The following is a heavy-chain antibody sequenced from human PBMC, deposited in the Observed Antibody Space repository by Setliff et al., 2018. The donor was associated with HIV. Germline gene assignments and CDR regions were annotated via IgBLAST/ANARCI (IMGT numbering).Heavy chain of an antibody. CDR1: GYSISSDYY. J-gene: IGHJ4*02. V-gene: IGHV4-38-2*01. Sequence: PSETLSLTCAVSGYSISSDYYWAWVRQSPGRGLEPPGRGREWIGHIYYTGSTYYNPSLRTRVTISLDTSTDQFSLQVTSVTAADTAVYYCARGRPQEGTFWSGPLDYWGRGTLVTVSS. CDR2: IYYTGST. CDR3: ARGRPQEGTFWSGPLDY. D-gene: IGHD3-3*01.